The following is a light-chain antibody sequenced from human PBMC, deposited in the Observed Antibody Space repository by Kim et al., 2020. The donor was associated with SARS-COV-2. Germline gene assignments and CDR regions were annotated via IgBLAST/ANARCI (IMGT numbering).Light chain of an antibody. CDR3: QVWDNNTGV. J-gene: IGLJ3*02. V-gene: IGLV3-9*01. CDR2: RDA. Sequence: SYELTQPRSVSVALGQTARVTCGGHNIGLKNVHWYQQKPGQAPLLVIYRDANRPSGIPERFSGSNSGSTATLTITRAHAGDEADYFCQVWDNNTGVFGGGTQLTVL. CDR1: NIGLKN.